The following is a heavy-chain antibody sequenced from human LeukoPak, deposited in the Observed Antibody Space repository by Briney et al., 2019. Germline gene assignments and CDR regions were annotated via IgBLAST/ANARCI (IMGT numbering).Heavy chain of an antibody. V-gene: IGHV4-30-4*01. Sequence: SETLSLTCTVSGGSISSGDYYWSWIRQPPGKGLEWIGYIYYSGSTYYNPSLKSRVTIPVDTSKNQFSLKLSSVTAADTAVYYCARVGGGTRAFDIWGQGTMVTVSS. CDR3: ARVGGGTRAFDI. CDR2: IYYSGST. CDR1: GGSISSGDYY. D-gene: IGHD3-16*01. J-gene: IGHJ3*02.